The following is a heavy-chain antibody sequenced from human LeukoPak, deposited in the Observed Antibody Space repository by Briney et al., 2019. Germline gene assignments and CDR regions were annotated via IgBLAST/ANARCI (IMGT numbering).Heavy chain of an antibody. D-gene: IGHD4-17*01. J-gene: IGHJ3*02. CDR3: AKATTVTTWGVGAFDI. CDR1: GFTFSSYA. CDR2: ISGSGGST. V-gene: IGHV3-23*01. Sequence: GGSLRLSCAASGFTFSSYAMSWVRQAPGRGLEWVSAISGSGGSTYYADSVKGRFTISRDNSKNTLYLQMNSLRAEDTAVYYCAKATTVTTWGVGAFDIWGQGTMVTVSS.